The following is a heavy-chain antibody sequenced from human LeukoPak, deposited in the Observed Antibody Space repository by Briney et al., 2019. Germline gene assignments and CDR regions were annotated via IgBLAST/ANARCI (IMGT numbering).Heavy chain of an antibody. CDR3: ARAVGATGTSDY. V-gene: IGHV1-2*02. CDR2: INPNSGGT. J-gene: IGHJ4*02. Sequence: GSSVKVSCKASGYTFTGYYMHWVRQAPGQGLEWMGWINPNSGGTNYAQKFQGRVNMTRDTSIRTAYMELIRLRSDDTAVYYCARAVGATGTSDYWGQGTLVTVSS. D-gene: IGHD1-26*01. CDR1: GYTFTGYY.